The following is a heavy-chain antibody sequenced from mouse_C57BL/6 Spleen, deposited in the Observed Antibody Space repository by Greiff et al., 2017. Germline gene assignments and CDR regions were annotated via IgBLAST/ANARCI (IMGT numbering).Heavy chain of an antibody. Sequence: QQSCKASGYTFTSYWMHWVKQRPGRGLEWIGRIDPNSGGTKYNEKFKSKATLTVDKPSSTAYMQLSSLTSEDSAVYYCARFFGSSYARDDWGQGTSVTVSS. CDR3: ARFFGSSYARDD. CDR1: GYTFTSYW. CDR2: IDPNSGGT. J-gene: IGHJ4*01. V-gene: IGHV1-72*01. D-gene: IGHD1-1*01.